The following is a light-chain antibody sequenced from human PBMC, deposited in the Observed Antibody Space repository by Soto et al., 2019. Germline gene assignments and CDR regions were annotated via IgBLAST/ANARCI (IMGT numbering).Light chain of an antibody. J-gene: IGKJ5*01. V-gene: IGKV1-39*01. CDR2: AAS. CDR1: QSISMY. Sequence: DIQMTQSPSFLSASVGDRVTITCRASQSISMYLNWYQQKPGKAPKLLIYAASSLQSGVPSRFSGSGSGTDFTLTISSLQPEDFATYYCQQSYSTITFGQGTRLENK. CDR3: QQSYSTIT.